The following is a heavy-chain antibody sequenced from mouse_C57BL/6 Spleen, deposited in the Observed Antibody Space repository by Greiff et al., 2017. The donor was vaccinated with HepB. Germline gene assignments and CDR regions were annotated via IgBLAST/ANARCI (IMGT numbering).Heavy chain of an antibody. J-gene: IGHJ2*01. Sequence: VQLKESGPGMVKPSQSLSLTCTVTGYSITSGYDWHWIRHFPGNKLEWMGYISYSGSTNYNPSLKSRISITHDTSKNHFFLKLNSVTTEDTATYYCARETYLYYFDYWGQGTTLTVSS. CDR2: ISYSGST. V-gene: IGHV3-1*01. D-gene: IGHD5-1*01. CDR3: ARETYLYYFDY. CDR1: GYSITSGYD.